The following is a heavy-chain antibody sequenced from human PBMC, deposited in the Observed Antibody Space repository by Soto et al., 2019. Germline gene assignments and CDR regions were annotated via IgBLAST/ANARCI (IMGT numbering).Heavy chain of an antibody. CDR1: GYDFTAYD. D-gene: IGHD3-10*01. CDR2: MNPINGAT. CDR3: GRRPSPRDPAGGSPYYCALEV. Sequence: ASVKVSCKASGYDFTAYDINWVRQASGQGLEWMGWMNPINGATGTARRFQGRVSMTRNTATGTAYLELTSLRSDDTAVYYCGRRPSPRDPAGGSPYYCALEVWGKGTTVTVSS. J-gene: IGHJ6*04. V-gene: IGHV1-8*02.